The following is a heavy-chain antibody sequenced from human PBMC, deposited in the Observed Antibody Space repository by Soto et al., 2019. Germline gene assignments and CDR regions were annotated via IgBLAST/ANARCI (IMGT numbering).Heavy chain of an antibody. V-gene: IGHV1-18*01. J-gene: IGHJ4*02. D-gene: IGHD3-9*01. CDR1: GYSFTSYG. Sequence: ASVKVSXKASGYSFTSYGISWVRQAPGQGLEWMGWISAYNGNTNYAQKLQGRVTMTTDTSTSTAYMELRSLRSDDTAVYYCARLSTPTYYDILTGYSDFDYWGQGTLVTVSS. CDR3: ARLSTPTYYDILTGYSDFDY. CDR2: ISAYNGNT.